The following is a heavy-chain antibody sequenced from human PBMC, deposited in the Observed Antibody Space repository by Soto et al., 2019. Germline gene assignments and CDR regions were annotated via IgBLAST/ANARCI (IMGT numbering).Heavy chain of an antibody. J-gene: IGHJ5*02. Sequence: KVSSKASGGTFSSYTIGWVRQKPGKGLEWMGIIYPDDSDTKYSPSFQGQVTISADKSISTAYLQWSSLKTSDTAIYYCAKYSGNYEHWFDPWGQGTLVTVSS. CDR3: AKYSGNYEHWFDP. V-gene: IGHV5-51*01. D-gene: IGHD1-26*01. CDR2: IYPDDSDT. CDR1: GGTFSSYT.